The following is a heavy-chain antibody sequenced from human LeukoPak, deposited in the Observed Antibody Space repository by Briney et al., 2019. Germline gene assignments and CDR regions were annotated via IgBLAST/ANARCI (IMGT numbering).Heavy chain of an antibody. V-gene: IGHV3-7*01. D-gene: IGHD4-17*01. CDR3: VRSDGDYVSAFDI. J-gene: IGHJ3*02. CDR1: GFTFNNYW. Sequence: GGSLRLSCAASGFTFNNYWMTWVRQAPGKGLEWVANINQDGSGKEYVDSVKGRFTISRDNAKNSLFLQMNSLRAEDTAVYYCVRSDGDYVSAFDIWGQGTMVTVSS. CDR2: INQDGSGK.